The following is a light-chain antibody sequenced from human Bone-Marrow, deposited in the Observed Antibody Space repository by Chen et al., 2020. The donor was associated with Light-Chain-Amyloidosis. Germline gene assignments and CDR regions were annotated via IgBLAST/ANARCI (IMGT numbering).Light chain of an antibody. CDR2: DDS. Sequence: SYVLTQPSSVSVAPGPTATIACGGNNIGSTSVHCYQQTPGQAPLLVVYDDSYRPSGIPERLSGSNSGNTDTLTISRVEAGDEADYYCQVWDRSSDRPVFGGGTKLPVL. V-gene: IGLV3-21*02. J-gene: IGLJ3*02. CDR1: NIGSTS. CDR3: QVWDRSSDRPV.